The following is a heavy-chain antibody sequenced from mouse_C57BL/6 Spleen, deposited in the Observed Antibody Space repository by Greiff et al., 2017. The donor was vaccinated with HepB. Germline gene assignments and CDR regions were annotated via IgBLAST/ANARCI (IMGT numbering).Heavy chain of an antibody. V-gene: IGHV1-82*01. CDR2: IYPGDGDT. D-gene: IGHD2-1*01. CDR1: GYAFSSSW. CDR3: ATYGNYVNFDY. J-gene: IGHJ2*01. Sequence: VQLQHSGPELVKPGASVKISCKASGYAFSSSWMNWVKQRPGKGLEWIGRIYPGDGDTNYNGKFKGKATLTADKSSSTAYMQLSSLTSEDSAVYFCATYGNYVNFDYWGQGTTLTVSS.